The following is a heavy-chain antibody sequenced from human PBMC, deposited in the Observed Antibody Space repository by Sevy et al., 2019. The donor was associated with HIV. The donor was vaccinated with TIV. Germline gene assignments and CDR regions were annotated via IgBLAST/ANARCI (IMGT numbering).Heavy chain of an antibody. CDR1: GLTVSSNY. Sequence: GGSLRLSCAASGLTVSSNYMSWVRQAPGKGLEWVSTLYSASSTFYAESVKGRFTISRDNSKNTLYLQMNSLRAEDTAVYYCARDPPKGSRGSWFDTWGQGTLVTVSS. CDR2: LYSASST. V-gene: IGHV3-53*01. CDR3: ARDPPKGSRGSWFDT. J-gene: IGHJ5*02. D-gene: IGHD3-10*01.